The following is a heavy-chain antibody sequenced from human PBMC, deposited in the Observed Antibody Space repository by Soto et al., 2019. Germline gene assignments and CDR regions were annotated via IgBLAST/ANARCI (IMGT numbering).Heavy chain of an antibody. J-gene: IGHJ4*02. CDR2: VNPSGGST. D-gene: IGHD1-26*01. Sequence: ASVKVSCKASGYLFTAYSMHWVRLAPGQGLEWMGVVNPSGGSTKYAQNFQGRVTMTRDTSTTTIYMELSSVTAVDTAVYYCATKDNGKYFFDYWGQGTLVTVSS. V-gene: IGHV1-46*01. CDR1: GYLFTAYS. CDR3: ATKDNGKYFFDY.